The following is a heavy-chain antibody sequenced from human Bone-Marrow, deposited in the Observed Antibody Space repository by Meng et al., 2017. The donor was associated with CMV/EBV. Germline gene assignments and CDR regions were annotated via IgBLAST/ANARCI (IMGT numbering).Heavy chain of an antibody. Sequence: ASVKVSCKASGYTFTGYYMHWVRQAPGQGLEWMGWINPNSGSTNYAQKFQGRVTMTRDTSISTAYMELSSLRSDDTAVYYCARDCSSSGCAPEVLYYYYYYGMDVWGQGTTVTVSS. D-gene: IGHD2-2*01. CDR1: GYTFTGYY. CDR3: ARDCSSSGCAPEVLYYYYYYGMDV. V-gene: IGHV1-2*02. J-gene: IGHJ6*02. CDR2: INPNSGST.